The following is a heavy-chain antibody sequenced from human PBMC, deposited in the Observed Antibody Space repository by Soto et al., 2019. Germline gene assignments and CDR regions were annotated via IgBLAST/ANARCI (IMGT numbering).Heavy chain of an antibody. V-gene: IGHV1-3*01. D-gene: IGHD3-9*01. CDR1: GYTFTTYA. J-gene: IGHJ4*02. CDR3: ARASYDLLTGITSLSYFDY. Sequence: ASVKVSCKPSGYTFTTYAMHWVRQAPGQRLEWMGWINAGNGNTKYSHKFQGRVTISRDTSASTVYMELSSLISEDTAVYFCARASYDLLTGITSLSYFDYWGQGT. CDR2: INAGNGNT.